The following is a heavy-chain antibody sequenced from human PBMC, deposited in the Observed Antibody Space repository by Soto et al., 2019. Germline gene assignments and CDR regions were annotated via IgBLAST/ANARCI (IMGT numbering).Heavy chain of an antibody. V-gene: IGHV3-30*18. CDR2: ISYAGSNK. CDR1: GFTFSSYG. D-gene: IGHD2-21*02. J-gene: IGHJ4*02. Sequence: QVQLVESGGGVVQPGRSLRLSCAASGFTFSSYGMHWVRQAPGKGLEWVAVISYAGSNKYYADSVKGRFTISRDNSKKTLYLQMNSLRAEDTAVYYCAKDLGPRDYYFDYWGQGTLVTVSS. CDR3: AKDLGPRDYYFDY.